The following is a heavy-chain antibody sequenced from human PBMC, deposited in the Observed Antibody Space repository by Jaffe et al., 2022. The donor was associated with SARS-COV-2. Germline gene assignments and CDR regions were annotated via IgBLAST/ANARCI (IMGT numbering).Heavy chain of an antibody. V-gene: IGHV3-49*03. CDR2: IRSRVHGEPP. D-gene: IGHD5-12*01. Sequence: EVQVVESGGGLVQPGRSLRLSCTGSGFSFGDSGMSWFRQAPGKGLEWVSFIRSRVHGEPPQYAASVRGRFIVSRDDSKGIAYLEMNSLKTEDTAVYYCTQNSGYDFWGLVWGQGTLVTVSS. CDR3: TQNSGYDFWGLV. J-gene: IGHJ4*02. CDR1: GFSFGDSG.